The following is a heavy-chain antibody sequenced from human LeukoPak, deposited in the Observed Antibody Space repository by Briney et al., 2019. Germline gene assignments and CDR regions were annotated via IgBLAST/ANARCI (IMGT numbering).Heavy chain of an antibody. CDR2: IYPGDSDT. CDR1: GYSFTSYW. D-gene: IGHD6-6*01. V-gene: IGHV5-51*01. J-gene: IGHJ4*02. Sequence: GESLKISCKGSGYSFTSYWIAWVRQMPGKGLEWMGIIYPGDSDTKYSPSFQGQVTISADKSINTAYLQWSSLKASDTATYYCARRLDLAARSDIRVGFDYWGQGTLVTVSS. CDR3: ARRLDLAARSDIRVGFDY.